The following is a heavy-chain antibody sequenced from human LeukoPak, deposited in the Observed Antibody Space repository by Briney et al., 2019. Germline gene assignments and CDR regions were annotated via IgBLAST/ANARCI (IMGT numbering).Heavy chain of an antibody. CDR2: ISGSGGST. CDR1: GGSISSGGYY. D-gene: IGHD3-3*01. CDR3: AKDYYPLQSQPIRFLEWLPYDY. J-gene: IGHJ4*02. Sequence: ETLSLTCTVSGGSISSGGYYWSWIRQHPGKGLEWVSAISGSGGSTYYADSVKGRFTISRDNSKNTLYLQMNSLRAEDTAVYYCAKDYYPLQSQPIRFLEWLPYDYWGQGTLVTVSS. V-gene: IGHV3-23*01.